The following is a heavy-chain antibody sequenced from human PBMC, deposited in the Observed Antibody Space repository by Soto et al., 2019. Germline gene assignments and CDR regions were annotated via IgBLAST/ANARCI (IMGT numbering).Heavy chain of an antibody. CDR3: ATVLSYSSGWYY. J-gene: IGHJ4*02. V-gene: IGHV4-38-2*01. D-gene: IGHD6-19*01. CDR2: IYHSGST. Sequence: IRQPPGKGLEWIGSIYHSGSTYSNPSLKSRVTMSVDTSKNQFSLKLNSVTAADTAVYYCATVLSYSSGWYYWGQGTLVTVSS.